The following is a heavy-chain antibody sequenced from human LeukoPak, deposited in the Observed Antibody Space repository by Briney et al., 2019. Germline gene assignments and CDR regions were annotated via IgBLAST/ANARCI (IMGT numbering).Heavy chain of an antibody. CDR1: GGTFSSYA. D-gene: IGHD1-26*01. J-gene: IGHJ4*02. CDR2: INPNNGDT. CDR3: ARVIVGAVVYAY. Sequence: ASVKVSCKASGGTFSSYAISWVRQAPGQGLEWMGWINPNNGDTHYAQKFQGRVTMTRDTSISTAYMDLSRLRSDDTAVYYCARVIVGAVVYAYWGQGTLVTVSS. V-gene: IGHV1-2*02.